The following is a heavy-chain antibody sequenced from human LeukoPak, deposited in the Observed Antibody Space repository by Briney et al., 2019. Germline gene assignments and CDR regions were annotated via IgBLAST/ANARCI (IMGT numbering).Heavy chain of an antibody. D-gene: IGHD3-3*01. Sequence: GGSLRLSCAASGFTFSSYEMNWVRQAPGKGLEWVSAISGSGGSTYYADSVKGRFTISRDNSKNTLYLQMNSLRAEDTAVYYCAKDRTIFGVVTLFDYWGQGTLVTVSS. CDR3: AKDRTIFGVVTLFDY. CDR1: GFTFSSYE. J-gene: IGHJ4*02. CDR2: ISGSGGST. V-gene: IGHV3-23*01.